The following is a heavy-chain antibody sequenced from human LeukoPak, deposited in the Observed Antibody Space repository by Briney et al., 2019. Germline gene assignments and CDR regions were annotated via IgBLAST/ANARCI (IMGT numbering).Heavy chain of an antibody. D-gene: IGHD3-22*01. CDR3: ARPPHSSGLYFDY. CDR2: IYPGDSDT. Sequence: GESLKISCKGSGYSFTSYWIGWVRQMPGKYLEWMGIIYPGDSDTRYSPSFQGQVTISADKSISTAYLQWSSLKASDTAMYYCARPPHSSGLYFDYWGQGTLVTVSS. J-gene: IGHJ4*02. V-gene: IGHV5-51*01. CDR1: GYSFTSYW.